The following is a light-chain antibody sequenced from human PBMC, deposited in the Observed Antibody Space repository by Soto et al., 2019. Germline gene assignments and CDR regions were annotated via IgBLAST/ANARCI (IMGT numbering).Light chain of an antibody. J-gene: IGKJ1*01. CDR3: QQYNSYRT. V-gene: IGKV1-5*01. CDR1: QSISRW. Sequence: DIQMTQSPSSLSASVGDTVTITCRARQSISRWLAWYQQKPGRAPKLLIYDASILESGVPSRFSGSGSGTEFTLTISSLQPDDFATYYCQQYNSYRTFGQGTKVDIK. CDR2: DAS.